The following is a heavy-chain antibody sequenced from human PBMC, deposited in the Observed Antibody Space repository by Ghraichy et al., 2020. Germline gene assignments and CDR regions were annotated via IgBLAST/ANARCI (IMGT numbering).Heavy chain of an antibody. CDR3: ARDNWNYPPSPDY. J-gene: IGHJ4*02. V-gene: IGHV3-21*01. CDR1: GFTFSSYS. D-gene: IGHD1-7*01. CDR2: ISSSSSYI. Sequence: ETLSLTCAASGFTFSSYSMNWVRQAPGKGLEWVSSISSSSSYIYYADSVKGRFTISRDNAKNSLYLQMNSLRAEDTAVYYCARDNWNYPPSPDYWGQGTLVTVSS.